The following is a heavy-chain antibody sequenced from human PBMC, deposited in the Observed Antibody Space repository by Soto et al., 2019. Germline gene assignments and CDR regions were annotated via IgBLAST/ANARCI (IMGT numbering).Heavy chain of an antibody. D-gene: IGHD3-16*01. V-gene: IGHV1-69*01. CDR3: SRDSYDQGGREFDY. CDR1: GGTFSSYA. Sequence: QVQLVQSGAEVKKPGPSVKFSCKASGGTFSSYAISWVRQAPGQGLEWMGGIIHIFGTANYAQKCQGRVTIHADESPSKAYMELSSVRSEDTAVDYCSRDSYDQGGREFDYWGQGTLVNVSS. J-gene: IGHJ4*02. CDR2: IIHIFGTA.